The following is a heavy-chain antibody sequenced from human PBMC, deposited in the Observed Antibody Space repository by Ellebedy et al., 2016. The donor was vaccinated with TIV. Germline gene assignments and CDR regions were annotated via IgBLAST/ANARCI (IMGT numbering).Heavy chain of an antibody. CDR1: GFTFSSYA. J-gene: IGHJ6*02. CDR2: ISSSSSYI. Sequence: GGSLRLSCAASGFTFSSYAMHWVRQAPGKGLEWVSSISSSSSYIYYADSVKGRFTISRDNAKSSLYLQMNSLRAEDTAVYYCARGGRTGGYYYGMDVWGQGTTVTVSS. D-gene: IGHD1-1*01. V-gene: IGHV3-21*01. CDR3: ARGGRTGGYYYGMDV.